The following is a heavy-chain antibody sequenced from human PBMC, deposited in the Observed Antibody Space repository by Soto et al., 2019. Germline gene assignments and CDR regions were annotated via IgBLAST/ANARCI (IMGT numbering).Heavy chain of an antibody. CDR2: ISHTGST. Sequence: QLQLQESGSGLVKPSQTLSLTCSVSGGSITSGNSYSWSWIRQPPGKGLEWIGSISHTGSTSYTPSLKSRVSMSVDKSKNQFSLNQSSVTAADMAVYYCARAVTPYFGTWFDPWGQGTLVTVST. D-gene: IGHD3-10*01. CDR3: ARAVTPYFGTWFDP. CDR1: GGSITSGNSYS. V-gene: IGHV4-30-2*01. J-gene: IGHJ5*02.